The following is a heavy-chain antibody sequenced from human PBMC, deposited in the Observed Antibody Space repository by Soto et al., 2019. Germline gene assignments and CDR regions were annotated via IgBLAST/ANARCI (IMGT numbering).Heavy chain of an antibody. CDR3: HGYGY. CDR2: IYSGGTI. D-gene: IGHD5-12*01. J-gene: IGHJ4*02. CDR1: GFTVTINF. Sequence: EVQVVESGGGLIQPGGSLRLSCAVSGFTVTINFMSWVRQAPGKGLEWVSVIYSGGTIYYADSVKGRFTISRDTSKNTLYLQMNSLRGEDTAVYYCHGYGYWGQGTLVTVSS. V-gene: IGHV3-53*01.